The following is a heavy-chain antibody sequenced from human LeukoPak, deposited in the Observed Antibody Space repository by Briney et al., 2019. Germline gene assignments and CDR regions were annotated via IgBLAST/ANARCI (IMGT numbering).Heavy chain of an antibody. CDR1: GFTLRSYD. CDR3: AKAIVVLISGQFWDY. CDR2: ISGSGVNT. V-gene: IGHV3-23*01. D-gene: IGHD3-22*01. J-gene: IGHJ4*02. Sequence: GGSLRLSCAASGFTLRSYDMSWVRQAPGKGLEWVSTISGSGVNTDYADSVKGRFTISSDNSKNTLYLQMNSLRAEDTAVYYCAKAIVVLISGQFWDYWGQGTLVTVSS.